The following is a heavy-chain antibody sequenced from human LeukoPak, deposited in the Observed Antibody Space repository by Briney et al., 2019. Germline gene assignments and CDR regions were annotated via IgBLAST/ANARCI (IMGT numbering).Heavy chain of an antibody. J-gene: IGHJ4*02. CDR2: IYSGGNT. V-gene: IGHV3-53*01. CDR3: ARTSYYDIFTSYYYFDY. Sequence: GGSLRLSCAASGFTVSSNYMSWVRQAPGRGLEWVSGIYSGGNTYYEDSVMGRFTISRNNSQNTLYLQKNSLRAEDTAVYYCARTSYYDIFTSYYYFDYWGQGTLVTVSS. CDR1: GFTVSSNY. D-gene: IGHD3-9*01.